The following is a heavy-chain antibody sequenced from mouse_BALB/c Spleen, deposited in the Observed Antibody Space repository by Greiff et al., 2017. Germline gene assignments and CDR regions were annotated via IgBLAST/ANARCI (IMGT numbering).Heavy chain of an antibody. CDR3: ARNYGSTYGGFAY. V-gene: IGHV5-4*02. J-gene: IGHJ3*01. D-gene: IGHD1-1*01. Sequence: EVKLVESGGGLVKPGGSLKLSCAASGFTFSDYYMYWVRQTPEKRLEWVATISDGGSYTYYPDSVKGRFTISRDNAKNNLYLQMSSLKSEDTAMYYCARNYGSTYGGFAYWGQGTLVTVSA. CDR1: GFTFSDYY. CDR2: ISDGGSYT.